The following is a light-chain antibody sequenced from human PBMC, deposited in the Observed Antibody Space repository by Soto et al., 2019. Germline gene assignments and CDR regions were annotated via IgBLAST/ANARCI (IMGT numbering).Light chain of an antibody. CDR3: QQYNTYSEWT. J-gene: IGKJ1*01. Sequence: DIQMTQSPSTLSASVGDRVTITCRASQGISRWLAWYQQKSGKAPKFLIYDASSLETGVPSRFSGSGSGTEFTLTISSLQPDDFATYYCQQYNTYSEWTFGQGTKVDIK. CDR1: QGISRW. CDR2: DAS. V-gene: IGKV1-5*01.